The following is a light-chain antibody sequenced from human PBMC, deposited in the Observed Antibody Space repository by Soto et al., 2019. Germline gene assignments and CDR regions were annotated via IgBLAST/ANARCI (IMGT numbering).Light chain of an antibody. CDR1: SSDVGAYDS. Sequence: QSVLAQPASVSGSPGQSITISCTGTSSDVGAYDSVSWYQQHPHKAPQLIIYKGTQRPSGVSNRFSGSTSGNAASLTISGLQADDEADYFCCSSAPESTYVCGTGPKVTXL. V-gene: IGLV2-23*01. J-gene: IGLJ1*01. CDR3: CSSAPESTYV. CDR2: KGT.